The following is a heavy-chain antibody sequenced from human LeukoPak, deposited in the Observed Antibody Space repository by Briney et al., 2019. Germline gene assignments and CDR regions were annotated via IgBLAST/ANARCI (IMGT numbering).Heavy chain of an antibody. V-gene: IGHV5-51*04. Sequence: GASLKISFKGSGCRFTSYWIGWGRRMPGKGVEGRGIIYPGESDTRYSPSFQGQATISPHKPISTPYLPWSSLKASDTAMYYCARPLYSYGQYYFDYWGQGTLVTVSS. D-gene: IGHD5-18*01. CDR1: GCRFTSYW. CDR3: ARPLYSYGQYYFDY. CDR2: IYPGESDT. J-gene: IGHJ4*02.